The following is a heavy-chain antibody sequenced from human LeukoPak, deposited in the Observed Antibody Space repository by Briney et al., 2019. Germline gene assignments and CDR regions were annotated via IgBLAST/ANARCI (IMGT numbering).Heavy chain of an antibody. Sequence: GGSLRLSCAASRFTFSSYAMHWVRQAPGKGLEWVAIISYDGSRKYYADSVKGRFTISRDNSKNTLYLQMNSLRPEDTAVYYCARDGYCTSASCFDAFDVWGQGTMVTVSS. V-gene: IGHV3-30-3*01. CDR1: RFTFSSYA. CDR2: ISYDGSRK. CDR3: ARDGYCTSASCFDAFDV. J-gene: IGHJ3*01. D-gene: IGHD2-2*03.